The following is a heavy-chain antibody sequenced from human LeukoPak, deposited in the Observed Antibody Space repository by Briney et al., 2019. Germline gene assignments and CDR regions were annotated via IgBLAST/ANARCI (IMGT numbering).Heavy chain of an antibody. J-gene: IGHJ4*02. CDR2: IYHSGST. CDR3: ARVEAVAGIGDY. Sequence: PSETLSLTCAVSGGSISSSNWWSWVRQPPGKGLEWIGEIYHSGSTNYNPSLKSRVTISVDTSKNQFSLKLSSVTAADTAVYYCARVEAVAGIGDYWGQGTLVTVSS. D-gene: IGHD6-19*01. V-gene: IGHV4-4*02. CDR1: GGSISSSNW.